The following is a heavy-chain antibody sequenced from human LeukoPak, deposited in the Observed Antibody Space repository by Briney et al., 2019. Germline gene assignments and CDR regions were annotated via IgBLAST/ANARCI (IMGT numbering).Heavy chain of an antibody. V-gene: IGHV4-34*01. CDR1: GGSFSGYY. Sequence: SETLSLTCAVYGGSFSGYYWSWIRQPPGKGLEWIGEINHSGSTNYNPSLKSRVTISVDTSKNQFSLKLSSVTAADTAVYYCARVPTTVTTVYFDYWGQGTLVTVSS. CDR3: ARVPTTVTTVYFDY. J-gene: IGHJ4*02. D-gene: IGHD4-17*01. CDR2: INHSGST.